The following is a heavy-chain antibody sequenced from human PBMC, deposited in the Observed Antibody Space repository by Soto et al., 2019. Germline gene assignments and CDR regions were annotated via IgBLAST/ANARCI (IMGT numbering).Heavy chain of an antibody. CDR1: GFILSRYG. V-gene: IGHV3-30*18. CDR3: PKGGYCSSTSCYKGNGMDV. CDR2: ISYDGSNK. J-gene: IGHJ6*01. Sequence: TVGSLRLSCATSGFILSRYGIHSVLQAPVQVLQWVAVISYDGSNKYYADSVKVRFNISRDNSKNTLYLQMNSLRAEDTAVYYCPKGGYCSSTSCYKGNGMDVWGQGTTVTDSS. D-gene: IGHD2-2*02.